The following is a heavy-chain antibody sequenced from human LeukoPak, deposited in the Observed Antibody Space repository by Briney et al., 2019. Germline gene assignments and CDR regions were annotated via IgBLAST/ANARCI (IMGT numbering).Heavy chain of an antibody. CDR3: TRDGGSFCDFDY. CDR1: GFSFRYFA. D-gene: IGHD1-26*01. J-gene: IGHJ4*02. Sequence: GGSLGLSCVGSGFSFRYFAIQRVRQAPGKGLEYVSVINTDGRITYYADSVKGRFTISRDNSKSTVYLQMGSLRGDDMAVYYCTRDGGSFCDFDYWGQGALVTVSS. CDR2: INTDGRIT. V-gene: IGHV3-64*02.